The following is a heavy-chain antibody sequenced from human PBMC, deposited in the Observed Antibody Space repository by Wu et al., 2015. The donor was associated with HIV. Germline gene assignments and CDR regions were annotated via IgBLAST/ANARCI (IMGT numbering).Heavy chain of an antibody. CDR2: INPNSGGS. J-gene: IGHJ1*01. Sequence: QVQLMQSGAEVKKPGASVKVSCKTSGYNFIDNYIHWVRQAPGQGLEWMGWINPNSGGSRSPQKFQGRVSMTRDTSVNTVYLELTRLKFDDTAIYYCTKDYGIVGSTLPEYFQHWGQGTLVTVSS. CDR3: TKDYGIVGSTLPEYFQH. CDR1: GYNFIDNY. D-gene: IGHD1-26*01. V-gene: IGHV1-2*02.